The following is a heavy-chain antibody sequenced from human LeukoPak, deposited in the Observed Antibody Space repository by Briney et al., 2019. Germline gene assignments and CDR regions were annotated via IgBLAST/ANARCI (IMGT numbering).Heavy chain of an antibody. V-gene: IGHV3-9*01. CDR3: AKDLGLLPQYFQH. D-gene: IGHD2-15*01. Sequence: GRSLRLSCAASGFTFDDYAMHWVRQAPGKGLEWVSGISWNSGSIGYADSVKGRFTISRDNAMNSLYLQMNSLRAEDTALYYCAKDLGLLPQYFQHWGQGTLVTVSS. CDR1: GFTFDDYA. CDR2: ISWNSGSI. J-gene: IGHJ1*01.